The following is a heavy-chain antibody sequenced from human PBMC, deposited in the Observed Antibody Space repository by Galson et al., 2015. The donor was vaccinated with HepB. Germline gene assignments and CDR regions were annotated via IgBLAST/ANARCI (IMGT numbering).Heavy chain of an antibody. CDR1: GFSFSNYA. CDR3: AKMGAYGDYDFDP. Sequence: SLRLSCAASGFSFSNYAMTWVRQAPGKGLEWVSSITGSGVATFYADSVKGRFTISRDNSKKMLYLQMNNLRAEDTAVYYCAKMGAYGDYDFDPWGQGSLVIVSS. J-gene: IGHJ5*02. CDR2: ITGSGVAT. D-gene: IGHD4-17*01. V-gene: IGHV3-23*01.